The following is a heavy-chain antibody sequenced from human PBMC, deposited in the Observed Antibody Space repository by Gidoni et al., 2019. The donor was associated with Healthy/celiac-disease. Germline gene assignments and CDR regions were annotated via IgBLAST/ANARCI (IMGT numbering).Heavy chain of an antibody. CDR2: IVVGRCNT. CDR1: GFTFTSSA. CDR3: SADSMSDYGDYYYYYGMDV. V-gene: IGHV1-58*01. J-gene: IGHJ6*02. Sequence: QLQRVQSGTEVKKPGTSVKVSCQASGFTFTSSALQWVRQARGQRLEWIGWIVVGRCNTNYAQKFQERVTITRDISTSTAYMELSSLRSEDTAVYYSSADSMSDYGDYYYYYGMDVWGQGTTVTVSS. D-gene: IGHD4-17*01.